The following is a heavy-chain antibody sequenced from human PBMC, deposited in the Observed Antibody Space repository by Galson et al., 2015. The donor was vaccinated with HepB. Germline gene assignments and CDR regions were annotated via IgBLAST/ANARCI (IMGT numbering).Heavy chain of an antibody. CDR3: ARGSSLYGSGSYFDY. J-gene: IGHJ4*02. Sequence: SLRLSCAASGFTFSSYAMHWVRQAPGKGLEWVALMWYDGSNKYYADSVKGRFTISRDNSKNTLYLQMYSLRAEDTAVYYCARGSSLYGSGSYFDYWGQGTLVTVSS. V-gene: IGHV3-33*01. CDR2: MWYDGSNK. CDR1: GFTFSSYA. D-gene: IGHD3-10*01.